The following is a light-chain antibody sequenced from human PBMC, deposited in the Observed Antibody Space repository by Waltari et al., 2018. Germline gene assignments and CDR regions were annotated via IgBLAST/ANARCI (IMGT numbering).Light chain of an antibody. CDR2: EVS. CDR1: GSDVGGYNY. V-gene: IGLV2-14*01. CDR3: SSYTSSSTVV. Sequence: QSALTQPASVSGSPGQSITISCTGTGSDVGGYNYVPWYPQHPGKAPKLMIYEVSNRPSGVSTRFSGSKSGNTASLTISGLQAEDEADYYCSSYTSSSTVVFGGGTKLTVL. J-gene: IGLJ2*01.